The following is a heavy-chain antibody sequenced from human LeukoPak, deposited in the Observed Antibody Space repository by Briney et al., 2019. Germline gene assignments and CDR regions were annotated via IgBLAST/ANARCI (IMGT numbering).Heavy chain of an antibody. CDR1: GFSFSSYW. V-gene: IGHV3-74*01. J-gene: IGHJ4*02. CDR2: ISSDGSST. Sequence: GGSLRLSCAASGFSFSSYWMHWVRQAPGKGLVWVSRISSDGSSTIYADSVKGRFTISRDNAKNTLYLQMSSLRAEDTAVYYCARLGSGSTLDCWGQGILVTVSS. D-gene: IGHD3-10*01. CDR3: ARLGSGSTLDC.